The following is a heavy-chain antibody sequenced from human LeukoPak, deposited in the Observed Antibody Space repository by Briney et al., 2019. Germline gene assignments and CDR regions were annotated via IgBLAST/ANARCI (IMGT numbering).Heavy chain of an antibody. V-gene: IGHV3-23*01. J-gene: IGHJ4*02. CDR1: GFTFGSYA. CDR3: AKGVRFLEWFFDY. D-gene: IGHD3-3*01. CDR2: ISGSGGST. Sequence: GGSLRLSCAASGFTFGSYAMSWVRQAPGKGLEWVSAISGSGGSTYYADSVKGRFTISRDNSKNTLYLQMNSLRAEDTAVYYCAKGVRFLEWFFDYWGQGTLVTVSS.